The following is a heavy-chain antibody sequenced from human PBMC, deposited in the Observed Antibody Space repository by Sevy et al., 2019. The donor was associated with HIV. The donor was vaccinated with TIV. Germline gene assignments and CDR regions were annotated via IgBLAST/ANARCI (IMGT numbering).Heavy chain of an antibody. CDR3: AKVGITMVRGVISYYYMDV. Sequence: GSLRLSCAASGFTFSSYAMSWVRQAPGKGLEWVSAISGSGGSTYYADSVKGRFTISRDNSKNTLYLQMNSLRAEDTAVYYCAKVGITMVRGVISYYYMDVWGKGTTVTVSS. J-gene: IGHJ6*03. V-gene: IGHV3-23*01. CDR1: GFTFSSYA. CDR2: ISGSGGST. D-gene: IGHD3-10*01.